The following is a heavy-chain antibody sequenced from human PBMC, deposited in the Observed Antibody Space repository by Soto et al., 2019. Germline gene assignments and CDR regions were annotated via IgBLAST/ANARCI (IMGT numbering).Heavy chain of an antibody. CDR2: IIPVFEKA. J-gene: IGHJ5*02. CDR3: ARGSPTTVTTWFDP. CDR1: GGTFSNFA. V-gene: IGHV1-69*01. D-gene: IGHD4-17*01. Sequence: QLQLVRSGAEVKKPGSSVKVSCKASGGTFSNFAINWVRQAPGQGLEWMGGIIPVFEKAKYAQKFQGRVQFTADESTSTAYMEVNSLTSEDTAVYYCARGSPTTVTTWFDPWGQGTLVTVSS.